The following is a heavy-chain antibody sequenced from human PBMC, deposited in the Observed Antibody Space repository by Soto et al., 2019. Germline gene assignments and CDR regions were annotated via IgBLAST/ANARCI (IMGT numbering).Heavy chain of an antibody. V-gene: IGHV1-2*02. Sequence: QVQLVQSGAEVKKPGASVKVSCKASGYTFTGYYMHWVREASGQGLEWMGWINPNSGGTNYAQKFQGAVTMTRDTSISTAYMELSRLRSDDTAVYYCARVSVATFRGYDYWGQGTLVTVSS. CDR2: INPNSGGT. J-gene: IGHJ4*02. CDR1: GYTFTGYY. D-gene: IGHD5-12*01. CDR3: ARVSVATFRGYDY.